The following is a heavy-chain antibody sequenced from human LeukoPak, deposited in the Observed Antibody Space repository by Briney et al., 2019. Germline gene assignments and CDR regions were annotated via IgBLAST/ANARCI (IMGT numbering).Heavy chain of an antibody. CDR1: GGSISSSSYY. D-gene: IGHD2-8*01. Sequence: PSETLSLTCTVSGGSISSSSYYWGWIRQPPGKGLEWIGSIYYSGSTYYNPSLKSRVTISVDTSKNQFSLKLSSATAADTAVYYCARHDGYCTNGVCKRGTVYWGQGTLVTVSS. J-gene: IGHJ4*02. CDR2: IYYSGST. V-gene: IGHV4-39*01. CDR3: ARHDGYCTNGVCKRGTVY.